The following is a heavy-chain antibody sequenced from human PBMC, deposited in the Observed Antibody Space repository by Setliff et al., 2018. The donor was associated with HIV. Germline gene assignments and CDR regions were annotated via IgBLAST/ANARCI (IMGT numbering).Heavy chain of an antibody. Sequence: PGESLKISCAASGFTFSSYAMSWVRQAPGKGLEWVSAISGGGESTYYADSVKGRFTISRDNSKNTLYLQMNSLRAEDTAIYYCAKDGSVAGRYNYYMDVWGKGTTVTVSS. CDR2: ISGGGEST. CDR3: AKDGSVAGRYNYYMDV. D-gene: IGHD6-19*01. V-gene: IGHV3-23*01. CDR1: GFTFSSYA. J-gene: IGHJ6*03.